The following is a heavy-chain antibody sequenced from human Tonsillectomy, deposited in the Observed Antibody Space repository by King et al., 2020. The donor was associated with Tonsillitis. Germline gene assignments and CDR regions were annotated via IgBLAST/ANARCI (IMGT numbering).Heavy chain of an antibody. CDR2: ISSSGRTI. CDR3: ARGGEYGIAARRYFDL. CDR1: GFTCSSYE. V-gene: IGHV3-48*03. D-gene: IGHD6-13*01. J-gene: IGHJ2*01. Sequence: VQLVESGGGLVQPGGSLRLSCAASGFTCSSYEMNWVRQAPGKGLEWVSYISSSGRTIYYADSVKGRFTVSRDNAKNSLYLQTNSLRAEDTAVYYCARGGEYGIAARRYFDLWGRGTLVTVSS.